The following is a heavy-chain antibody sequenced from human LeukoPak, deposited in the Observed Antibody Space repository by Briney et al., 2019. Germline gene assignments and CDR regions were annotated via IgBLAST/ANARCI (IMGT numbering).Heavy chain of an antibody. D-gene: IGHD4-17*01. Sequence: SETLSLTCAVSGGSINSYYWRWIRQPPGKGREWIGYIYYSGSTNYTPSLKSRVTISVDTSKNQFSLKLSSVTAADTAVYYCARGGRDYGDYYHIWGQGTMVTVSS. CDR3: ARGGRDYGDYYHI. CDR1: GGSINSYY. J-gene: IGHJ3*02. V-gene: IGHV4-59*01. CDR2: IYYSGST.